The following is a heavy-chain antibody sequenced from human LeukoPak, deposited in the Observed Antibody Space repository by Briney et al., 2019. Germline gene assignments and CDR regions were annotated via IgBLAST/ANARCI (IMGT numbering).Heavy chain of an antibody. CDR1: GFTFSSYS. CDR2: ISSSSSYI. Sequence: PGGSLRLSCAASGFTFSSYSMNWVRQAPGKGLEWVSSISSSSSYIYYADSVKGRFTISRDNAKNSLYLQMNSLRAEDTAVYYCAREAVKETCSSTSCSGIGAFDIWGQGTMVTVSS. V-gene: IGHV3-21*01. J-gene: IGHJ3*02. CDR3: AREAVKETCSSTSCSGIGAFDI. D-gene: IGHD2-2*01.